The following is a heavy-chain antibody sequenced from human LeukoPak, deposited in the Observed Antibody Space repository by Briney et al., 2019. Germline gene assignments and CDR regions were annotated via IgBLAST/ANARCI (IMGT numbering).Heavy chain of an antibody. J-gene: IGHJ4*02. CDR3: ARGRGTTRTPTFDY. CDR1: GYSISSGYY. V-gene: IGHV4-38-2*01. Sequence: PSEILSLTCAVSGYSISSGYYWSWIRQPPGKGLEWIGEINHSGSTNYNPSLKSRVTISVDTSKNQFSLKLSSVTAADTAVYYCARGRGTTRTPTFDYWGQGTLVTVSS. D-gene: IGHD1-1*01. CDR2: INHSGST.